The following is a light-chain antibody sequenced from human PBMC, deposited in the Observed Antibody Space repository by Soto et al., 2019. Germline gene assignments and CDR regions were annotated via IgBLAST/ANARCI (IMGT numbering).Light chain of an antibody. V-gene: IGKV3-20*01. CDR1: QSVPKNY. CDR2: DVS. Sequence: EIALTQSPGTLSLSPGARATLSCRASQSVPKNYLAWYQQDPGQPPRLLVYDVSLRATGIPDRFSGGGSGTDFTLTISRLEPEDFAVYYCHQYANYPRTFGQGTKMEIK. CDR3: HQYANYPRT. J-gene: IGKJ1*01.